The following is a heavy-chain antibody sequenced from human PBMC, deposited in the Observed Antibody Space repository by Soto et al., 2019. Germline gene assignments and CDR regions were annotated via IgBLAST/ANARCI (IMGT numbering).Heavy chain of an antibody. CDR1: GGSISSYY. CDR2: IYYSGST. Sequence: SDTLSLTCTGSGGSISSYYWSWIRQPPGKGLEWIGYIYYSGSTNYNPSLKSRVTISVDTSKNQFSLKLSSVTAADTAVYYCARDSGYDFAYYYGMDVWGQGTTVTVSS. J-gene: IGHJ6*02. D-gene: IGHD3-3*01. V-gene: IGHV4-59*01. CDR3: ARDSGYDFAYYYGMDV.